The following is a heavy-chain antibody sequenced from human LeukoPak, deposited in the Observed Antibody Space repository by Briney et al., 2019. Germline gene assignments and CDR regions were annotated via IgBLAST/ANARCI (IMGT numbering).Heavy chain of an antibody. Sequence: SETLSLTCTVSGGSISSGSYYWSWIRQPAGKGLEWIGRIYTSGSTNYNPSLKSRVTISVDTSKNQFSLKLSSVTAADTAVYYCARVAEMATAALFDYWGQGTLVTVSS. CDR3: ARVAEMATAALFDY. J-gene: IGHJ4*02. CDR2: IYTSGST. V-gene: IGHV4-61*02. CDR1: GGSISSGSYY. D-gene: IGHD5-24*01.